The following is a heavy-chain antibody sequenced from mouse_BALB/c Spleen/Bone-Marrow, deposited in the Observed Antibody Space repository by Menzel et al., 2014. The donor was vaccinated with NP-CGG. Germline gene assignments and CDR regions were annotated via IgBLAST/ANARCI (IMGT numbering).Heavy chain of an antibody. V-gene: IGHV5-6*01. CDR1: GFTFSSYG. J-gene: IGHJ2*01. CDR3: TRRPLQANSYFDC. Sequence: EVQLVESGGDLVKPGGSLKLSCVASGFTFSSYGMSWVRQTPDKRLEWVATISSGGSSTYYPASVKGRFTISRDNAKSTLYLQMSSLNSEDTAMYYCTRRPLQANSYFDCWGHGTTLTVSS. D-gene: IGHD3-2*02. CDR2: ISSGGSST.